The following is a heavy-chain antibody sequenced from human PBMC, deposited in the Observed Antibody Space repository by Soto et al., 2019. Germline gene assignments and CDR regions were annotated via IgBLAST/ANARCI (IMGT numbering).Heavy chain of an antibody. V-gene: IGHV3-33*01. CDR2: IWYDGSNK. CDR3: ARGGGYFYH. J-gene: IGHJ4*02. D-gene: IGHD3-22*01. CDR1: GFTFSSYG. Sequence: QVQLVESGGGVVQPGRSLRLSCAASGFTFSSYGMHWVRQAPGKGLEWVAVIWYDGSNKYYADSVKGRFTISRDNSKNTLYLQMNSLRAEDTAVYYCARGGGYFYHWGQGTLVTVSS.